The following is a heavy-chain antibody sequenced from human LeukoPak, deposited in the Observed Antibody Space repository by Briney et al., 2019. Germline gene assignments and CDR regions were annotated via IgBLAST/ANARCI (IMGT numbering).Heavy chain of an antibody. Sequence: GGSLGLSCAAPGFPFTGYPMSWARKPPGKGLGWASAICDSGGSTYYADSVKGRFTISRDNSKNTLYLQMNSLRAEDTAVYYCAKDPSIAAAGTYYWGQGTLVTVSS. J-gene: IGHJ4*02. CDR1: GFPFTGYP. CDR3: AKDPSIAAAGTYY. V-gene: IGHV3-23*01. CDR2: ICDSGGST. D-gene: IGHD6-13*01.